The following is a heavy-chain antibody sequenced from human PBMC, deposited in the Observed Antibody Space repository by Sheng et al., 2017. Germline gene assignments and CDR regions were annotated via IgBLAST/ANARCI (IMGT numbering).Heavy chain of an antibody. D-gene: IGHD3-10*01. CDR1: GFTFSSYG. J-gene: IGHJ4*02. CDR3: AKGLDLLLWFGEAGY. CDR2: ISYDGSNK. V-gene: IGHV3-30*18. Sequence: QVQLVESGGGVVQPGRSLRLSCAASGFTFSSYGMHWVRQAPGKGLEWVAVISYDGSNKYYADSVKGRFTISRDNSKNTLYLQMNSLRAEDTAVYYCAKGLDLLLWFGEAGYWGQGT.